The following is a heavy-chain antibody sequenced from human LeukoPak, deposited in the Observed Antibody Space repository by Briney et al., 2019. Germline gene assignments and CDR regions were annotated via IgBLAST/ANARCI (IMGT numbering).Heavy chain of an antibody. CDR3: AREGPSNAFDV. CDR1: GFTFSPYS. J-gene: IGHJ3*01. V-gene: IGHV3-21*01. Sequence: GGSLRLSCAASGFTFSPYSINWVRQAPGKGLEWVSCISSTSLYISYADSVRGRFTISRDNAKNSLYLQMNSLSTEDTAMYYCAREGPSNAFDVWGQGTMVTVSS. CDR2: ISSTSLYI.